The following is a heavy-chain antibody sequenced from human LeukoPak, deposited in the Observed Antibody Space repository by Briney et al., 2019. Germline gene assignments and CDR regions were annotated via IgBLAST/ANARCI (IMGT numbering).Heavy chain of an antibody. D-gene: IGHD1-26*01. Sequence: GGFLRLSCAASGFTFDDYGMSWVRQAPGKGLEWVSGINWNGGSTGYADSVKGRFTISRDNAKNSLYLQMNSLRAEDTALYHCARRSSSGSYFDFGLDPWGQGTLVTVSS. CDR3: ARRSSSGSYFDFGLDP. CDR2: INWNGGST. V-gene: IGHV3-20*01. CDR1: GFTFDDYG. J-gene: IGHJ5*02.